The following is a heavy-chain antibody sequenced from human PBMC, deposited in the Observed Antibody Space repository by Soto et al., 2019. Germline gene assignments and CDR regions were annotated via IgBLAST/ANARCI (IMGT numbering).Heavy chain of an antibody. CDR1: GYSFTSYY. V-gene: IGHV1-46*01. CDR3: ARPREATGSTRWGLYCYYYDMGV. J-gene: IGHJ6*02. Sequence: ASVKVSCKASGYSFTSYYMHWVRQAPGQGLEWMGIINPSDGSTTYAQNFQGRVSMTRDTSTSTVYMELSSLRSDDTAVYYCARPREATGSTRWGLYCYYYDMGVWGQGTTVTVSS. D-gene: IGHD3-9*01. CDR2: INPSDGST.